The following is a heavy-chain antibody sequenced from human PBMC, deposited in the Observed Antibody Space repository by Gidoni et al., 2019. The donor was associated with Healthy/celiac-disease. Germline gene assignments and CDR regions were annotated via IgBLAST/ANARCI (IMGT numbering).Heavy chain of an antibody. CDR3: ARSTSGIVVVPAAINFGWFDP. CDR2: ITHSGST. Sequence: QVQLQQWGAGLLKPSETLSLTCAVYGGSFSGSSCSWIRQPPGKGLEWIGEITHSGSTNYNPSLKRRVTISVDTSKNQFSLKLSSVTAAETAVYYCARSTSGIVVVPAAINFGWFDPWGQGTLVTVSS. J-gene: IGHJ5*02. D-gene: IGHD2-2*01. CDR1: GGSFSGSS. V-gene: IGHV4-34*01.